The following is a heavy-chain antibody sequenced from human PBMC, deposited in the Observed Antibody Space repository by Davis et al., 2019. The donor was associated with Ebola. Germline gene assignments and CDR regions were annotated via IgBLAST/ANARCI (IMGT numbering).Heavy chain of an antibody. D-gene: IGHD6-6*01. J-gene: IGHJ4*02. Sequence: GGSLRLSCAASGFTFSSYSMNWVRQAPGKGLEWVSSISSSSSYIYYADSVKGRFTISRDNAKNSLYLQMNSLRAEDTAVYYCARDAIAARLFDYWGQGTLVTVSS. CDR2: ISSSSSYI. CDR3: ARDAIAARLFDY. CDR1: GFTFSSYS. V-gene: IGHV3-21*01.